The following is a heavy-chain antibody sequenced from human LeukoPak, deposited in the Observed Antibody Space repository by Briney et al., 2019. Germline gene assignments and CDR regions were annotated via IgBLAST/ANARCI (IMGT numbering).Heavy chain of an antibody. D-gene: IGHD3-16*02. Sequence: PSQTLSLTCAVSGGSISSGGYSWSWIRQPPGKGLEWIGYIYHSGSTYYNPSLKSRVTISVDRSKNQFSLKLSSVTAADTAVYYCARGGIGYDYVWGSYRYTDYFGYWGQGTLVTVSS. V-gene: IGHV4-30-2*01. CDR2: IYHSGST. J-gene: IGHJ4*02. CDR1: GGSISSGGYS. CDR3: ARGGIGYDYVWGSYRYTDYFGY.